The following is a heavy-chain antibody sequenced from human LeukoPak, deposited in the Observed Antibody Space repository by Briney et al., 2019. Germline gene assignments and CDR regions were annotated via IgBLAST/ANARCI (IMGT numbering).Heavy chain of an antibody. CDR3: ARDWDSSGYLTDLGI. J-gene: IGHJ3*02. Sequence: ASVKVSCKASGYTFTSYDINWVRQATGQGLEWMGWMNPNSGNTGYAQKFQGRVTMTRNTSISTAYMELSSLRSKDTAVYYCARDWDSSGYLTDLGIWGQGTMVTVSS. CDR1: GYTFTSYD. CDR2: MNPNSGNT. V-gene: IGHV1-8*01. D-gene: IGHD3-22*01.